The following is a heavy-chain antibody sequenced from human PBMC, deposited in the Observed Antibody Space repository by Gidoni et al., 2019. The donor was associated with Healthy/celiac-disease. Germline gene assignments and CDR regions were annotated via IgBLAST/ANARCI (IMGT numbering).Heavy chain of an antibody. J-gene: IGHJ4*02. CDR3: ARQLWHKIDY. D-gene: IGHD5-18*01. CDR2: IYYSGST. V-gene: IGHV4-59*08. CDR1: GGSISSYY. Sequence: QVQLQESGPGLVKPSETLSLTCTVPGGSISSYYWSWIRQPPGKGLEWIGYIYYSGSTNYNPSLKSRVTISVDTSKNQFSLKLSSVTAADTAVYYCARQLWHKIDYWGQGTLVTVSS.